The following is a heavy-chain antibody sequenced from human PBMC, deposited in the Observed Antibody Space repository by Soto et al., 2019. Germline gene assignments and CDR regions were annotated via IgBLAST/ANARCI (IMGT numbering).Heavy chain of an antibody. J-gene: IGHJ4*02. V-gene: IGHV4-39*01. CDR2: IYYTGST. CDR1: GGSISGSNYY. Sequence: PSETLSLTCTVSGGSISGSNYYWDWIRQPPGKGLEWIGNIYYTGSTYYNPSLRSRVTIFVDTSQNQFSLKLSSVTAADTAVYYCARGYTPKGIDYWGQGTLVTVSS. CDR3: ARGYTPKGIDY. D-gene: IGHD6-13*01.